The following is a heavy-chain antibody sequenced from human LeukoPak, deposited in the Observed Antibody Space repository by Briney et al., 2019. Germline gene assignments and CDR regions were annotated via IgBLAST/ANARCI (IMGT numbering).Heavy chain of an antibody. D-gene: IGHD1-26*01. Sequence: PGGSLRLSCAASGFTFSNYAMIWLRQAPGQGLEGVSGVSDSGRSTYYADSVQGRFIISRDNSKNTLYLQMNSLRVEDTAAYFCAQNQWEFPAWGQGTLVTVSS. CDR1: GFTFSNYA. CDR2: VSDSGRST. V-gene: IGHV3-23*01. J-gene: IGHJ5*02. CDR3: AQNQWEFPA.